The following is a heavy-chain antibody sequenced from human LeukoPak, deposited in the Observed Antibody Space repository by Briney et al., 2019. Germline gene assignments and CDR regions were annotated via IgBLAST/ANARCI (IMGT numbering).Heavy chain of an antibody. CDR3: ARGPPGSTLDY. CDR1: RYTFTSYD. Sequence: ASVKVSCKASRYTFTSYDINWVRQATGQGLEWMGWMNPNSGNTGYAQKFQGRVTITRKTSISTAYMELSSLRSEDTAVYYCARGPPGSTLDYWGQGTLVTVSS. D-gene: IGHD2-2*01. V-gene: IGHV1-8*03. J-gene: IGHJ4*02. CDR2: MNPNSGNT.